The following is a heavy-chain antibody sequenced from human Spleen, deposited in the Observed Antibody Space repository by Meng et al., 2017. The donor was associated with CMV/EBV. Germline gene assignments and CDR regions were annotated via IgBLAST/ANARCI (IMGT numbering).Heavy chain of an antibody. CDR1: GGSVRSDSYH. Sequence: SETLSLTCTVSGGSVRSDSYHWSWIRQPPGKGLEWIGYIYYSGSTNYNPSLKSRVTISVDTSKNHFSLNLNSVTAADTAMYYCAREIEYYFDRSGSYSQYYHGMDVWGQETTVTVSS. V-gene: IGHV4-61*03. CDR2: IYYSGST. J-gene: IGHJ6*02. CDR3: AREIEYYFDRSGSYSQYYHGMDV. D-gene: IGHD3-22*01.